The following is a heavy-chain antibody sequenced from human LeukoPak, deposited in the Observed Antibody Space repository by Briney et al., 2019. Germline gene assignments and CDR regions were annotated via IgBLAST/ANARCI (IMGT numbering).Heavy chain of an antibody. CDR2: IKQDGSEK. D-gene: IGHD3-10*01. J-gene: IGHJ6*02. Sequence: GGSLRLSCAASGFTFSSYWMSWVRQAPGKGLEWVANIKQDGSEKYYVDSVKGRFTISRDNAKNSLYLQMNSLKTEDTAVYYCTRREVRGVPGKYYYYGMDVWGQGTTVTVSS. CDR1: GFTFSSYW. V-gene: IGHV3-7*03. CDR3: TRREVRGVPGKYYYYGMDV.